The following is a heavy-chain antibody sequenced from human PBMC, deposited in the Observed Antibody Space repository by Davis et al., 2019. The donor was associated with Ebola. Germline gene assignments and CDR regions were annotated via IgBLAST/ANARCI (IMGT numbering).Heavy chain of an antibody. V-gene: IGHV4-30-2*01. D-gene: IGHD6-6*01. Sequence: SETLSLTCAVSGGYISSGGYSWSWIRQPPGKGLEWIGEINHSGSTYYNPSLKSRVTISVDRSKNQFSLKLSSVTAADTAVYYCARGIAVRMKGWFDPWGQGTLVTVSS. J-gene: IGHJ5*02. CDR1: GGYISSGGYS. CDR2: INHSGST. CDR3: ARGIAVRMKGWFDP.